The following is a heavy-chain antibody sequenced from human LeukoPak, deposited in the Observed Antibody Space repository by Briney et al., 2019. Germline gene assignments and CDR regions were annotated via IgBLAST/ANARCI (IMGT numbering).Heavy chain of an antibody. Sequence: SETLSLTCTVSGGSISSYYWSWIRQPPGKGLEWIGYIYYSGSTNYNPSLKSRVTISVDTSKNQFSLKLSSVTAADTAVYYCAREKLNSDFNWFDPWGQGTLVTVSS. D-gene: IGHD3-3*01. CDR3: AREKLNSDFNWFDP. J-gene: IGHJ5*02. CDR2: IYYSGST. CDR1: GGSISSYY. V-gene: IGHV4-59*12.